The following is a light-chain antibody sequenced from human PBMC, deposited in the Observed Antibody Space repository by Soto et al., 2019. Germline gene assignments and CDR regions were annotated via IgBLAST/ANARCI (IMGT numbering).Light chain of an antibody. CDR1: QSISSNY. CDR2: GTS. V-gene: IGKV3-20*01. CDR3: QHYGSLYRT. J-gene: IGKJ1*01. Sequence: EIVLTQSPGSLSLSPGHGATLSCRASQSISSNYLAWYQQKPGQAPRPLLYGTSSRAPGIPDRFSGTGSGTDFTLTISRLEPEDFAVYYCQHYGSLYRTFGQGTKVDI.